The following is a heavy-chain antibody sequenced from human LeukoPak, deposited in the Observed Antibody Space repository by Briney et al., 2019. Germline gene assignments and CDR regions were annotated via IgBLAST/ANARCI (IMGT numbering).Heavy chain of an antibody. V-gene: IGHV3-7*01. J-gene: IGHJ3*02. CDR3: ARYGLGDTFDI. Sequence: PGGSLRLSCAASGFTFSSYWMSWVRQAPGKGLEWMASIKQDACETRYVDSVKGRFTILRDNTETSLFLHMNSLRAEDTAVYYCARYGLGDTFDIWGHGTVVTVSS. D-gene: IGHD4-17*01. CDR1: GFTFSSYW. CDR2: IKQDACET.